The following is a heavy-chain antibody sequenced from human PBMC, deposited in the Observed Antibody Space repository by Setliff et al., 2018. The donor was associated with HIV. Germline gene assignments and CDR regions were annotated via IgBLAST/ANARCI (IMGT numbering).Heavy chain of an antibody. Sequence: GESLKISCAASGFTFSNYAMSWVRQAPGEGLEWVSAILSTGERTFYADSVKGRFTISRDNSKNTVYLQMNSLRAEDTAEYYCAKELAASGFGYFDSWGRGILVTVSS. CDR2: ILSTGERT. D-gene: IGHD5-12*01. J-gene: IGHJ4*02. V-gene: IGHV3-23*01. CDR1: GFTFSNYA. CDR3: AKELAASGFGYFDS.